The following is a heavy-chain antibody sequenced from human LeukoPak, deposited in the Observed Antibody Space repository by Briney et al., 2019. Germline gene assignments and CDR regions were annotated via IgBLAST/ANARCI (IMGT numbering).Heavy chain of an antibody. CDR2: IYKSGTT. D-gene: IGHD2/OR15-2a*01. J-gene: IGHJ6*03. V-gene: IGHV4-4*07. Sequence: PSETLPLTCTVSGESINPYYWNWIRQSAGKGLEWIGHIYKSGTTNFNPSLTSRVTMSLDTSRNQFSLKLRSVTAADTAVYFCARSFLDYMDVWGGTTATVSS. CDR1: GESINPYY. CDR3: ARSFLDYMDV.